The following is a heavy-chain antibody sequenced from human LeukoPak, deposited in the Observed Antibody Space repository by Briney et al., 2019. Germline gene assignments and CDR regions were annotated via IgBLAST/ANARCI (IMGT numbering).Heavy chain of an antibody. D-gene: IGHD3-10*01. J-gene: IGHJ5*02. CDR1: GGSVSSGSYY. CDR2: IYYSGST. CDR3: ARDLSGRGWFDP. V-gene: IGHV4-61*01. Sequence: PSETLSLTCTVSGGSVSSGSYYWSWIRQPPGKGLEWIGYIYYSGSTNYNPSLKSRVTISVDTSKNQFSPKLSSVTAADTAVYYCARDLSGRGWFDPWGQGTLVTVSS.